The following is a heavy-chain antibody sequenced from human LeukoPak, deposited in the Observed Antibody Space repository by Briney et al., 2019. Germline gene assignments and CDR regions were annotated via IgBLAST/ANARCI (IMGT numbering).Heavy chain of an antibody. J-gene: IGHJ6*02. V-gene: IGHV5-51*01. CDR2: IYPGDSDT. D-gene: IGHD2-2*01. CDR1: GYSFTSYW. Sequence: GESLKISCKGSGYSFTSYWIGWVRQMPGKGLERMGIIYPGDSDTRYSPSFQGQVTISADKSISTAYLQWSSLKASDTAMYYCARQKGCSSTSCSEAFMDVWGQGTTVTVSS. CDR3: ARQKGCSSTSCSEAFMDV.